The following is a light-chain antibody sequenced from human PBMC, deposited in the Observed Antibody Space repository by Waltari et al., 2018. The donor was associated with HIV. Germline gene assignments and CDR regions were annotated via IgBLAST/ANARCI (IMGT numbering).Light chain of an antibody. J-gene: IGKJ1*01. Sequence: DVQLTQSPSFVSASVGDRVIITCRASQGISTYLVWYQQRSGKPPELLIYAADTLRSGVPSRFSGRGSGTEFTLTISSLQPEDFATYFCRHVSSYPRTFGQGTKVEVK. V-gene: IGKV1-9*01. CDR3: RHVSSYPRT. CDR2: AAD. CDR1: QGISTY.